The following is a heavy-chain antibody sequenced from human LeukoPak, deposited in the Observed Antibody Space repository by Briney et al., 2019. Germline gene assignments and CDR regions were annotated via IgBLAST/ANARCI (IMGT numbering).Heavy chain of an antibody. J-gene: IGHJ4*02. CDR3: TTDGTVRWDYFDY. V-gene: IGHV3-72*01. Sequence: GGSLRLSCAASGFTFSDHYMDWVRQAPGKGLEWVGRTRNKANSYTTEYAASVKGRFTISRDDSKNTLYLQMNSLKTEDTAVYYCTTDGTVRWDYFDYWGQGTLVTVSS. D-gene: IGHD4-17*01. CDR2: TRNKANSYTT. CDR1: GFTFSDHY.